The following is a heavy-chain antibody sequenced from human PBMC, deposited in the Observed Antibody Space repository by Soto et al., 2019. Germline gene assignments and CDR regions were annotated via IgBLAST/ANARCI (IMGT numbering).Heavy chain of an antibody. CDR1: GYTFTGYY. Sequence: QVQLVQSGAEVKKPGASVKVSCKASGYTFTGYYMHWVRQAPGQGLEWMGWINPNSGGTNYAQKFQGWVTMTRDRXSXIADMELSRLRSDDTAVYYCARGGSVVVPSPPPRDYWGQGTLVTVSS. D-gene: IGHD2-15*01. CDR2: INPNSGGT. J-gene: IGHJ4*02. V-gene: IGHV1-2*04. CDR3: ARGGSVVVPSPPPRDY.